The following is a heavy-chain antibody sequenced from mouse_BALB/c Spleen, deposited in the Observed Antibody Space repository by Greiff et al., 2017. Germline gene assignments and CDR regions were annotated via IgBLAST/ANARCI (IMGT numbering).Heavy chain of an antibody. D-gene: IGHD1-1*02. J-gene: IGHJ4*01. CDR1: GYTFTSYY. CDR3: TRALWRYYAMDY. CDR2: INPSNGGT. Sequence: QVQLKESGAELVKPGASVKLSCKASGYTFTSYYMYWVKQRPGQGLEWIGEINPSNGGTNFNEKFKSKATLTVDKSSSTAYMQLSSLTSEDSAVYYCTRALWRYYAMDYWGQGTSVTVSS. V-gene: IGHV1S81*02.